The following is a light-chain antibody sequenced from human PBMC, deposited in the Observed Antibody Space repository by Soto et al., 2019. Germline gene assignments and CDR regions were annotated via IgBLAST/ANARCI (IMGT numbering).Light chain of an antibody. CDR1: QSISSW. CDR2: EAS. J-gene: IGKJ1*01. CDR3: QQYNAYPWT. V-gene: IGKV1-5*03. Sequence: DIPMTQSPSTLSASVGDRVTITCRASQSISSWLAWYQQKPGKAPKLLIYEASSLESGVPSTFSGSRSGTEFTLTISSLQPDDFATYYCQQYNAYPWTFGQGTKVEIK.